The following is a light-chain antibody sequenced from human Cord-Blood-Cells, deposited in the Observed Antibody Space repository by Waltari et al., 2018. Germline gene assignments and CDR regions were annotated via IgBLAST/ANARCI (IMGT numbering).Light chain of an antibody. CDR3: RSYTSSSTWV. Sequence: QSALTQPASVSGSPGQSITIPCTGTSSDVGGYNYVSWYQQHPGKAPKLMIDNVSKRPLGVSNRFSGSKSGNTASLTISGLQAEDEADYYCRSYTSSSTWVFGGGTKLTVL. V-gene: IGLV2-14*01. CDR2: NVS. J-gene: IGLJ3*02. CDR1: SSDVGGYNY.